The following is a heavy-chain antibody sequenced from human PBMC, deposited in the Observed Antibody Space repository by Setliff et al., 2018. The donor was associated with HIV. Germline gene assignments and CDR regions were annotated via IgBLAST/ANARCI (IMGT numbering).Heavy chain of an antibody. CDR2: IKQDGSEK. V-gene: IGHV3-7*01. D-gene: IGHD5-12*01. CDR3: AKTNSAYDPGYWYFDL. J-gene: IGHJ2*01. CDR1: GFTFSGHW. Sequence: GGSLRLSCATSGFTFSGHWMTWVRQAPGKGLEWVANIKQDGSEKYYVDSVKGRFTISRDSAKNSLYLQMNSLRAEDTAVYYCAKTNSAYDPGYWYFDLWGRGTLVTVSS.